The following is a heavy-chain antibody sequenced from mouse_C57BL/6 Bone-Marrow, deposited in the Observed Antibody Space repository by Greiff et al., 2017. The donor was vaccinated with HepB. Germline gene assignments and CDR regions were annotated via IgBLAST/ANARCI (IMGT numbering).Heavy chain of an antibody. J-gene: IGHJ4*01. V-gene: IGHV1-72*01. D-gene: IGHD1-1*01. Sequence: QVQLQQSGAELVKPGASVKLSCKASGYTFTSYWMHWVKQRPGRGLEWIGRIDPNSGGTKYNEKFKSKATLTVDKPSSTAYMQLSSLTSEDSAVYYCARERDFITTVVAPYAMDYWGQGTSVTVSS. CDR2: IDPNSGGT. CDR3: ARERDFITTVVAPYAMDY. CDR1: GYTFTSYW.